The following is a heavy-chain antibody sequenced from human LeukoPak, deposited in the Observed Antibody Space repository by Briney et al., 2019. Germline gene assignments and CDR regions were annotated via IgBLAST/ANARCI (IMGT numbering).Heavy chain of an antibody. CDR1: GGSISSSTYY. D-gene: IGHD4-17*01. V-gene: IGHV4-39*02. CDR3: ARDYGDYAFDS. J-gene: IGHJ4*02. Sequence: SETLSLTCSVSGGSISSSTYYWGWIRPPPGQGLDWIGNIYYSGSTYYNPSLKSRVTISVDTSKNQFSLNVTSVTAADTAVYYCARDYGDYAFDSWGQGTLVTVSS. CDR2: IYYSGST.